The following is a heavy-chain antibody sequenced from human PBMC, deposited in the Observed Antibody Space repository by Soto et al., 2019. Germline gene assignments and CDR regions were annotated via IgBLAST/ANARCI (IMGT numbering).Heavy chain of an antibody. J-gene: IGHJ4*02. CDR1: GGSISSYY. CDR2: IYYSGST. Sequence: SETLSLTCTVSGGSISSYYWSWIRQPPGKGLEWIGYIYYSGSTNYNPSLKSRVTISVDTSKNQFSLKLSSVTAADTAVYYCARDQHYDFWTYYFDYWGQGTLVTVSS. CDR3: ARDQHYDFWTYYFDY. V-gene: IGHV4-59*01. D-gene: IGHD3-3*01.